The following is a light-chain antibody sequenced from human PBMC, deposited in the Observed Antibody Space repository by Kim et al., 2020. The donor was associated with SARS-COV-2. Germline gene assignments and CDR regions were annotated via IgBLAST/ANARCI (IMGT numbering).Light chain of an antibody. CDR1: TIAIGAFAY. CDR2: DVT. CDR3: SSYTTANSRV. V-gene: IGLV2-14*04. Sequence: SITFSCIGTTIAIGAFAYVSGFQQPPGKAPKLLIYDVTERPSGISNRFSGSTSGNTASLTISGLLIEDEADYYCSSYTTANSRVFGTGTKVTVL. J-gene: IGLJ1*01.